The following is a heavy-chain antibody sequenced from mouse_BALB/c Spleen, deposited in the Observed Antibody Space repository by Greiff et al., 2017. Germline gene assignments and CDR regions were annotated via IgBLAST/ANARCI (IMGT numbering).Heavy chain of an antibody. CDR1: GYTFTSYY. D-gene: IGHD1-1*01. Sequence: QVQLQQSGAELVKPGASVKLSCKASGYTFTSYYMYWVKQRPGQGLEWIGEINPSNGGTNFNEKFKSKATLTVDKSSSTAYMQLSSLTSEDSAVYYCTRDYGSTLYAMDYWGQGTSVTVSS. CDR3: TRDYGSTLYAMDY. CDR2: INPSNGGT. V-gene: IGHV1S81*02. J-gene: IGHJ4*01.